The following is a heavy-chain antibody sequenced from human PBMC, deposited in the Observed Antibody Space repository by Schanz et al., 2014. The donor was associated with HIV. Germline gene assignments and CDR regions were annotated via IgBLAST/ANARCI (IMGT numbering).Heavy chain of an antibody. CDR1: GFTFSTYW. CDR3: AKTTWGRRVDAFDI. CDR2: VNQDGSVK. J-gene: IGHJ3*02. D-gene: IGHD3-16*01. V-gene: IGHV3-7*03. Sequence: EVQLVESGGGLVQPGGSLRLSCTASGFTFSTYWMSWVRQAPGKGLEWVANVNQDGSVKYYVDSVKGRFTISRDNANNSLYLQMNSLRAEDTAVYYCAKTTWGRRVDAFDIWGQGTMVTVSS.